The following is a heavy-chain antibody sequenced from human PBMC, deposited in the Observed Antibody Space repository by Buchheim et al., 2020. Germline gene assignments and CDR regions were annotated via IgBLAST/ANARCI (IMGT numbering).Heavy chain of an antibody. D-gene: IGHD5-18*01. Sequence: EVQLVESGGGLVKPGGSLRLSCAASGFTFSSYSMNWVRQAPGKGLEWVSSISSSSSYIYYAASVKGRFTIFQNNAKYSLYLQMNSLRAEDTAVYYCANEGYSYGGVWLWGQGTL. CDR2: ISSSSSYI. V-gene: IGHV3-21*01. CDR1: GFTFSSYS. J-gene: IGHJ4*02. CDR3: ANEGYSYGGVWL.